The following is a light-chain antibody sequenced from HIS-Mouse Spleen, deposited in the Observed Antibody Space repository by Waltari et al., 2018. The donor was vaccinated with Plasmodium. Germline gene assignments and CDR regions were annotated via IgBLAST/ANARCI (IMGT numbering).Light chain of an antibody. CDR3: QQYDNLPYT. Sequence: DIQMTQSPSSLSASVGVSVTITCLASQDISNYLNWYQQKPGKAPKLLIYDASNLETGVPSRFSGSGSGTDFTFTISSLQPEDIATYYCQQYDNLPYTFGQGTKLEIK. J-gene: IGKJ2*01. CDR2: DAS. CDR1: QDISNY. V-gene: IGKV1-33*01.